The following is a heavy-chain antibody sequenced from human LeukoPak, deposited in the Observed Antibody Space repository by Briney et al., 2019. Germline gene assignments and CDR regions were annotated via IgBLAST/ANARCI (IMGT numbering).Heavy chain of an antibody. CDR3: ARKGYGDYDFDY. CDR2: IYHSGST. V-gene: IGHV4-30-2*01. D-gene: IGHD4-17*01. J-gene: IGHJ4*02. CDR1: GGSISSGGYS. Sequence: SETLSLTCAVSGGSISSGGYSWSWIRQPPGKGLEWIGYIYHSGSTYYNPSLKSRVTISVDRSKNQFSLKLSSVTAADTAVYYCARKGYGDYDFDYWGQGTLVTVSS.